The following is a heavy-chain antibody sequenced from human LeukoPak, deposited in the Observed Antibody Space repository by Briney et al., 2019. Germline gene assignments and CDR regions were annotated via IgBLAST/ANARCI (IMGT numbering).Heavy chain of an antibody. CDR2: TYYRSKWNN. V-gene: IGHV6-1*01. J-gene: IGHJ4*02. Sequence: SQTLSLTCAISGDSVSSNSAAWNWIRQSPSRGLEWLGRTYYRSKWNNDYAVSVKSRININPDTSKNQFSLQLNSVTPEDTAVYYCVRDPRTTYYYDSSGYWGQGTLVTVSS. D-gene: IGHD3-22*01. CDR1: GDSVSSNSAA. CDR3: VRDPRTTYYYDSSGY.